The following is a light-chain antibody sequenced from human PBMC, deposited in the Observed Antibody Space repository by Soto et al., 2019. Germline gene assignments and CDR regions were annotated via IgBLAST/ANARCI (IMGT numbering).Light chain of an antibody. J-gene: IGLJ2*01. CDR2: RNR. V-gene: IGLV1-47*01. Sequence: QSVLTQPPSASGTPGQRVTISCSNIGSNYIYWYQHLPGAAPKLLMHRNRERPSGVPDRFSASESDTSASLAISGLRSEDEAVYYCAAWDDSLTGPKVFGGGTKLTVL. CDR1: IGSNY. CDR3: AAWDDSLTGPKV.